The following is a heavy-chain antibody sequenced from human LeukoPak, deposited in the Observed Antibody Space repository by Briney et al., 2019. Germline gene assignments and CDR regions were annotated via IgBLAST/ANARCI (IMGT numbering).Heavy chain of an antibody. J-gene: IGHJ4*02. Sequence: ASVKVSCTAAVYTFTNYGISWVRQAPGQGREWMGWISAYNGNTNYAQKIQGRVTITTDTSTSTAYMELRSLRSDDTAMYYYARDYYYDRSYYFDCWGQGTLVTVSS. CDR2: ISAYNGNT. D-gene: IGHD3-22*01. CDR3: ARDYYYDRSYYFDC. V-gene: IGHV1-18*01. CDR1: VYTFTNYG.